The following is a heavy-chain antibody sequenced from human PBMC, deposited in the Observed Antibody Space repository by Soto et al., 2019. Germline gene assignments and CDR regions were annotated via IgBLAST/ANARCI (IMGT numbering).Heavy chain of an antibody. Sequence: EVQLEESGGALVKPGGSLKLSCEASGFTLSAFWIPWVGRVQGKGLGWVAKINRDGSKKSYLDSVRGRFTISRDNVGNSLYLQMDSLRADDTALYYCARDVSPGSSSLYLDAFDIWGQGTMVTVSS. CDR3: ARDVSPGSSSLYLDAFDI. V-gene: IGHV3-7*03. CDR2: INRDGSKK. D-gene: IGHD6-13*01. J-gene: IGHJ3*02. CDR1: GFTLSAFW.